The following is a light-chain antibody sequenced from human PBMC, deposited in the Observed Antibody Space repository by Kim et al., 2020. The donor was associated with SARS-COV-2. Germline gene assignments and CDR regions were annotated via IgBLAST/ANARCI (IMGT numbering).Light chain of an antibody. V-gene: IGLV6-57*03. J-gene: IGLJ2*01. CDR1: SGSIASNS. Sequence: NFMLTQPHSVSDSPWKTVTISCTRSSGSIASNSVQWSHQRPGSAPTTLMYEYNQGPSGVPYRFNGSIDSSSTSASLTISGLKTEGEADYSCQSYDTSNHVTFGGGTQLTVL. CDR2: EYN. CDR3: QSYDTSNHVT.